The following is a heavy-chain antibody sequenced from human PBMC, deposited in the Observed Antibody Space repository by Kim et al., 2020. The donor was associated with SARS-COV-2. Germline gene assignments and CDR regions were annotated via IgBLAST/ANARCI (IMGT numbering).Heavy chain of an antibody. CDR3: ATSGKEAARPI. J-gene: IGHJ3*02. Sequence: GGSLRLSCAASGFTFSSYGMHWVRQVPGKGLEWVAVISYDGSNKYYADSVKGRFTISRDNAKKPLYLQMNSLRAEDTAVYCCATSGKEAARPIWGQGTMV. D-gene: IGHD6-6*01. CDR1: GFTFSSYG. V-gene: IGHV3-30*03. CDR2: ISYDGSNK.